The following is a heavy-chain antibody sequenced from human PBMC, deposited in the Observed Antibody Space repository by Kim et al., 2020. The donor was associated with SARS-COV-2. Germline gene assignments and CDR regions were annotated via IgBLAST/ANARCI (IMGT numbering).Heavy chain of an antibody. Sequence: SETLSLTCTVSGGSISSGGYYWSWIRQHPGKGLEWIGYIYYSGSTYYNPSLKSRVTISVDTSKNQFSLKLSSVTAADTAVYYCARDVMVRGVISRYFDYWGQGTLVTVSS. J-gene: IGHJ4*02. V-gene: IGHV4-31*03. CDR2: IYYSGST. CDR3: ARDVMVRGVISRYFDY. CDR1: GGSISSGGYY. D-gene: IGHD3-10*01.